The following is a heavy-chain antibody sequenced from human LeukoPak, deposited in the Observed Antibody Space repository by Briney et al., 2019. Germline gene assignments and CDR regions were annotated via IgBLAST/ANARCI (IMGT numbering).Heavy chain of an antibody. D-gene: IGHD3-22*01. J-gene: IGHJ4*02. V-gene: IGHV1-18*01. CDR1: GYTFTSYG. CDR3: ARVEARSYYYDSSGYFPFDY. CDR2: ISAYNGNT. Sequence: ASVKVSCKASGYTFTSYGISWVRQAPGQGLEWMGWISAYNGNTNYAQKLQGRVTMTTDTSTSTAYMELRSLRSDDTAVYYCARVEARSYYYDSSGYFPFDYWGQGTLVTVSS.